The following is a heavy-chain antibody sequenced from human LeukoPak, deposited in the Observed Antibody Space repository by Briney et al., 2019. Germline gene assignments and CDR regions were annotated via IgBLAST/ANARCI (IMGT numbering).Heavy chain of an antibody. Sequence: SSETLSLTCTVSGGSISSYYWSWIRQPPGKGLEWIGYIYYSGSTNYNPSLKSRVTISVDTSKNQFSLKLSSVTAADTAVYYCARERGTVTTLTLGPDAFDIWGQGTMVTVSS. V-gene: IGHV4-59*01. CDR1: GGSISSYY. CDR2: IYYSGST. D-gene: IGHD4-17*01. CDR3: ARERGTVTTLTLGPDAFDI. J-gene: IGHJ3*02.